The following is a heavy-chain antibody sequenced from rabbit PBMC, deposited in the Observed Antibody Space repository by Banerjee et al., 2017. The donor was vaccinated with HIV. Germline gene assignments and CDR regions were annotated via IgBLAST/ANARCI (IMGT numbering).Heavy chain of an antibody. CDR1: GFSFSSSYY. V-gene: IGHV1S45*01. CDR3: ARERSDGTYAGYGSVGDL. CDR2: IYTGNDNT. J-gene: IGHJ4*01. Sequence: QEQLVESGGGLVQPEGSLTLTCTASGFSFSSSYYMCWVRQAPGKGLEWIACIYTGNDNTYYASWAKGRFTISSHNAQNTLYLQLNSLTAADTATYFCARERSDGTYAGYGSVGDLWGPGTLVTVS. D-gene: IGHD7-1*01.